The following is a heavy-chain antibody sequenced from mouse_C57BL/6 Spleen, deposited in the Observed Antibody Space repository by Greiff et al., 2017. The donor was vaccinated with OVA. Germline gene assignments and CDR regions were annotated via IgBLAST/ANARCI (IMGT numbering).Heavy chain of an antibody. CDR2: ISYDGSN. CDR1: GYSITSGYY. D-gene: IGHD1-1*01. V-gene: IGHV3-6*01. CDR3: ARRDYYGSYYFDY. J-gene: IGHJ2*01. Sequence: VQLKESGPGLVKPSQSLSLTCSVTGYSITSGYYWNWIRQFPGNKLEWMGYISYDGSNNYNPSLKNRISITRDTSKNQFFLKLNSVTTEDTATYYCARRDYYGSYYFDYWGQGTTLTVSS.